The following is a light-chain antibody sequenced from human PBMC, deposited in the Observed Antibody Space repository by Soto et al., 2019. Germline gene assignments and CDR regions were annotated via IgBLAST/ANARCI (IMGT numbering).Light chain of an antibody. Sequence: QTVVTQPASVSGSPGQSITISCTGTSSDVGDNNYVSWYQQHPGKAPKLMIYDVTNRPSGVSNRFSGSKSGNTASLAISGLQAEDEADYFCTSYTSSSTLVVFGGGTKLTVL. CDR1: SSDVGDNNY. CDR3: TSYTSSSTLVV. V-gene: IGLV2-14*01. J-gene: IGLJ2*01. CDR2: DVT.